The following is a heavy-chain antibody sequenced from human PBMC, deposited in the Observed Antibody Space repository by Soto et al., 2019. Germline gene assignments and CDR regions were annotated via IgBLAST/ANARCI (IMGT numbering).Heavy chain of an antibody. Sequence: ASVKVSCKASGYTFTGYYMHWVRQAPGQGLEWMGWINPNSGGTNYAQKFQGWVTMTRDTSISTAYMELSRLRSDDTAVYYCARDLWFGEFRYYYGMDVWGQGTTVTVSS. J-gene: IGHJ6*02. V-gene: IGHV1-2*04. D-gene: IGHD3-10*01. CDR2: INPNSGGT. CDR1: GYTFTGYY. CDR3: ARDLWFGEFRYYYGMDV.